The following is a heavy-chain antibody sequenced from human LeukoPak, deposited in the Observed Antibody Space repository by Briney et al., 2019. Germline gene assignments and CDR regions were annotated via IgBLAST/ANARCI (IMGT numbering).Heavy chain of an antibody. CDR1: GFTFSSYA. Sequence: GGSLRLSCAASGFTFSSYAMSWVRQAPGKGLEWVSAISGSGGSTYYADSMKGRFTISRDNSKNTLYLQMNSLRAEDTAVYYCAKDVTEGPKQYWGQGTLVTVSS. V-gene: IGHV3-23*01. J-gene: IGHJ4*02. D-gene: IGHD1-14*01. CDR2: ISGSGGST. CDR3: AKDVTEGPKQY.